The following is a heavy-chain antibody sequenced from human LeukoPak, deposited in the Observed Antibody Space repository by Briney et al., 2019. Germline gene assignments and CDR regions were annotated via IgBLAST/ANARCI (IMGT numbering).Heavy chain of an antibody. Sequence: PGGSLRLSCAASGFTFSSYWMSWVRQAPGKGLEWVANMKQDGSEKYYVDSVKGRFTISRDNAKNSLYLQMNSLRAEDTAVYYCARVYDFWSDYYSGNFDYWGQGTLVTVSS. CDR3: ARVYDFWSDYYSGNFDY. CDR2: MKQDGSEK. CDR1: GFTFSSYW. J-gene: IGHJ4*02. D-gene: IGHD3/OR15-3a*01. V-gene: IGHV3-7*01.